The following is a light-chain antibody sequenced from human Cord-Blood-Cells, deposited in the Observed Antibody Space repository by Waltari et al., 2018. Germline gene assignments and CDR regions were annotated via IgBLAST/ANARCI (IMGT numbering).Light chain of an antibody. V-gene: IGLV6-57*01. CDR1: SGSIASNS. CDR2: EDN. Sequence: NFMLTQPHSVSESPGKTVTISCTRSSGSIASNSVQWYQQRPGSSPTTVIYEDNQRPPGVPDRFSCSIDRSSNSASLTISGLKTEDEADYYCQSYDSSNWVFGGGTKLTVL. J-gene: IGLJ3*02. CDR3: QSYDSSNWV.